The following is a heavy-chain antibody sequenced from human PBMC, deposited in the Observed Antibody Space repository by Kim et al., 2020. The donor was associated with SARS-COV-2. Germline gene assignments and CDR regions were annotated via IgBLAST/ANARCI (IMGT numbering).Heavy chain of an antibody. CDR1: GYTFTSYA. Sequence: ASVKVSCKASGYTFTSYAMNWVRQAPGQGLEWMGWINTNTGIPTYAQGFTGRFVLSLDTSVSTAYLQISSLKAEDTAVYYCARGSFGGVVITPLRDWGQGTLVTVSS. CDR2: INTNTGIP. D-gene: IGHD3-22*01. V-gene: IGHV7-4-1*02. CDR3: ARGSFGGVVITPLRD. J-gene: IGHJ4*02.